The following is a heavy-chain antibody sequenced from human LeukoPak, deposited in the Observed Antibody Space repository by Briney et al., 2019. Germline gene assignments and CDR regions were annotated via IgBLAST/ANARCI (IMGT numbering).Heavy chain of an antibody. CDR3: ARHRAVAGTPYY. Sequence: PSETLSLTCSVSGGSISSSSHSWGWIRQSPGKGLEWIGSIYYSGSTFYNPSLKSRVTISVDTSKNHFSLKLSSVTAADTAVYYCARHRAVAGTPYYWGQGTLVTVSS. J-gene: IGHJ4*02. D-gene: IGHD6-19*01. CDR2: IYYSGST. CDR1: GGSISSSSHS. V-gene: IGHV4-39*01.